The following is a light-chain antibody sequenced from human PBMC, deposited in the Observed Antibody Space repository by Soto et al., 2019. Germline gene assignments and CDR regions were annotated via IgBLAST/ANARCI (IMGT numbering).Light chain of an antibody. V-gene: IGLV2-14*01. CDR3: NSYTSIRTYV. Sequence: QSVLTQPASVSGSPGQSITTSCTGTSSDVGGYNYVSWYQQHPGKAPKLVIYEVSDRPSGISDRFSGSKSGNTASLTISGLQAADEADYYCNSYTSIRTYVFGTGTKVTVL. CDR1: SSDVGGYNY. J-gene: IGLJ1*01. CDR2: EVS.